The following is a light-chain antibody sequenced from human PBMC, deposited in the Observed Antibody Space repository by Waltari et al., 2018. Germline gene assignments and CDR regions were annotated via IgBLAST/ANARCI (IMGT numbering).Light chain of an antibody. CDR3: QVWDSSTDHVV. J-gene: IGLJ3*02. V-gene: IGLV3-21*04. CDR2: YDS. Sequence: SYVLTQPPSVSVAPGKTAILSCAGDNIGRQTVHWYRQKPGQAPVLVIYYDSDRPSGIPERFSGSNSANMATLTIIRVEAGDEADYWCQVWDSSTDHVVFGGGTKLTVL. CDR1: NIGRQT.